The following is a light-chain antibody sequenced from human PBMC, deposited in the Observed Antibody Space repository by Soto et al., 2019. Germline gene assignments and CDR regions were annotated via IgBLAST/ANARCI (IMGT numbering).Light chain of an antibody. V-gene: IGLV2-14*03. Sequence: QSALTQPASVSGSPGQSITISCTGTSSDVGGYNFVSWYQQHPGKAPKLMIFEVTSRPSGVSNRFSGSKSGNTASLTISGLQPEDEADYYCSSYTTSSTLVFGTGTQVPVL. CDR3: SSYTTSSTLV. CDR1: SSDVGGYNF. J-gene: IGLJ1*01. CDR2: EVT.